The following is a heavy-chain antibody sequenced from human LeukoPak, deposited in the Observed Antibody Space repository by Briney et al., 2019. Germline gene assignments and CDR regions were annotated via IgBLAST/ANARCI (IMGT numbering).Heavy chain of an antibody. CDR3: ARGIQPPKYYGSGSDTFDI. CDR1: GFTFSTYW. V-gene: IGHV3-7*01. CDR2: VKHDGSEK. J-gene: IGHJ3*02. Sequence: GGSLRLSCAASGFTFSTYWMSWVRQAPGQGLEWVANVKHDGSEKYYVDSVKGRFTISRDNAKNSVYLQMNSLRAEDTSVYYCARGIQPPKYYGSGSDTFDIWGQGTMVTVSS. D-gene: IGHD3-10*01.